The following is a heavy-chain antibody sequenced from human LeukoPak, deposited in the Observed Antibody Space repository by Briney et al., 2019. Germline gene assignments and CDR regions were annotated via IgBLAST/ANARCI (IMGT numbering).Heavy chain of an antibody. V-gene: IGHV3-74*01. CDR3: ARSTIRLNWFDP. Sequence: GGSLRLSCAASGXTFSSYWMHWVRQAPGKGLVWVSGINSDGSSTTYADSVKGRFTISRDNAKNTLYLQMNSLRADDTAVYYCARSTIRLNWFDPWGQGTLVTVSS. D-gene: IGHD3-3*01. CDR1: GXTFSSYW. CDR2: INSDGSST. J-gene: IGHJ5*02.